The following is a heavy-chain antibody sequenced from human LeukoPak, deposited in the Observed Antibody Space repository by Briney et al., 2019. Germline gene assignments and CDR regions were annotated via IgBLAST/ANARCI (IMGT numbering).Heavy chain of an antibody. CDR3: ARGLAVAGNI. D-gene: IGHD6-19*01. CDR1: GGSFSGYY. V-gene: IGHV4-34*01. Sequence: PSETLSLTCAVYGGSFSGYYWSWIRQPPGKGLEWIGEINHSGSTNYNPSLKSRVTISVDTSKNQFSLKLSSVTAADTAVYYRARGLAVAGNIWGQGTLVTVSS. CDR2: INHSGST. J-gene: IGHJ4*02.